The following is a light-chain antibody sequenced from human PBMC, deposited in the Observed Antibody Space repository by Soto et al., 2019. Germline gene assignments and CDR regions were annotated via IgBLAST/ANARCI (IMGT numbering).Light chain of an antibody. J-gene: IGLJ1*01. V-gene: IGLV2-14*03. CDR3: SSYTTSNTRQIV. CDR2: DVS. Sequence: SVLTEPASVSGAPGQSITNSCTGTSSDVGGYNYVSWYQHHPGKAPKLMIFDVSNRPSGVSNRFSGSKSGNTASLTISGLQPEDEADYYCSSYTTSNTRQIVFGTGTKVTVL. CDR1: SSDVGGYNY.